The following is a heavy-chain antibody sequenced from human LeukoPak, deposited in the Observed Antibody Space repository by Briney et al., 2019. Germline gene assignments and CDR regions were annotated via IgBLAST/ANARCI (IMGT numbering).Heavy chain of an antibody. CDR1: GFTFSSYA. Sequence: PGGSLRLSCAASGFTFSSYAMSWVRQAPGKGLGWVSAISGSGGSTYYADSVKGRFTISRDNSKNTLYLQMNSLRAEDAAVYYCAKVSEIVVVPAAIIDPWGQGTLVTVSS. CDR2: ISGSGGST. CDR3: AKVSEIVVVPAAIIDP. D-gene: IGHD2-2*02. J-gene: IGHJ5*02. V-gene: IGHV3-23*01.